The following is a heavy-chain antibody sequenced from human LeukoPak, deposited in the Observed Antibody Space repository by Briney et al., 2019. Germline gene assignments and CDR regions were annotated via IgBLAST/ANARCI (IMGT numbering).Heavy chain of an antibody. CDR3: ARVNGDYGGSTDY. CDR2: ISSSSSYI. D-gene: IGHD4-23*01. CDR1: GFTFSSYS. J-gene: IGHJ4*02. V-gene: IGHV3-21*01. Sequence: GGSLRLSCAASGFTFSSYSMNWVRQAPGKGLEWVSSISSSSSYIYYADSVKGRFTIYRDNAKDSLYLQMNSLRAEDTAVYYCARVNGDYGGSTDYWGQGTLVTVSS.